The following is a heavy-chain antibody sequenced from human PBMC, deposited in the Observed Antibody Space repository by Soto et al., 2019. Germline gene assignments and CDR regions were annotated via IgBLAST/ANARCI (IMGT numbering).Heavy chain of an antibody. J-gene: IGHJ4*02. Sequence: EVQLLESGGGLVQPGGSLRLSCAASGFTFSSYAMSWVRQAPGKGLEWVSAISGSGGSTYYADSVKGRFTISRDNSKNTLYLQMNSLRAEDTAVYYCATNYGSGGRPDYWGQGTLVTVSS. CDR2: ISGSGGST. V-gene: IGHV3-23*01. D-gene: IGHD3-10*01. CDR3: ATNYGSGGRPDY. CDR1: GFTFSSYA.